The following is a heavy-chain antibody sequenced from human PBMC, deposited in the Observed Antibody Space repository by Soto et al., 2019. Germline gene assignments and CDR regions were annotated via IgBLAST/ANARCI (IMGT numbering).Heavy chain of an antibody. CDR3: ARGAYYFDY. Sequence: SETLSLTCTVSGGSISSGDYFWSWIRQPPGKGLEWIGYIYYSGNTYYNPSLKSRITISVDTSKNQFSLKLSSVTAADTAVYYCARGAYYFDYWGQGTLVTVSS. D-gene: IGHD1-26*01. CDR2: IYYSGNT. CDR1: GGSISSGDYF. J-gene: IGHJ4*02. V-gene: IGHV4-30-4*01.